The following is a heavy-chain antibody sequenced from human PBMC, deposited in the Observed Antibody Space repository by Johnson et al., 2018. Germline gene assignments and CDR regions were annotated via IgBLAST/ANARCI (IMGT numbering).Heavy chain of an antibody. CDR2: IWSDGSKK. CDR3: ARDRGDCSGGSCWGYFQH. Sequence: QVQLVQSGGGVVQXGRSLRLXCAASGFTFSSHGMHWVRQAPGKGLEWVAVIWSDGSKKYYADSVKGRFTVSRDNSKNTLYLQMNSLRAEDTAIYYCARDRGDCSGGSCWGYFQHWGQGTLVTVSS. V-gene: IGHV3-33*01. D-gene: IGHD2-15*01. J-gene: IGHJ1*01. CDR1: GFTFSSHG.